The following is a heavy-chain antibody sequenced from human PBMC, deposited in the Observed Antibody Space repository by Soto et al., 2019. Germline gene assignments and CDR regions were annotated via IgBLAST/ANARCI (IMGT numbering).Heavy chain of an antibody. Sequence: EVQLVESGGDLVQPGGSLRLSCAGSGFTLNSFSMNWVRQAPGKGLEWVSYISRSRGTIYYADSVKGRFTISRDDAKNSLYLQMNSLRDDDTAVYYCVRGRSDSLMDVWGQGTTVTVSS. CDR1: GFTLNSFS. V-gene: IGHV3-48*02. CDR2: ISRSRGTI. D-gene: IGHD2-15*01. J-gene: IGHJ6*02. CDR3: VRGRSDSLMDV.